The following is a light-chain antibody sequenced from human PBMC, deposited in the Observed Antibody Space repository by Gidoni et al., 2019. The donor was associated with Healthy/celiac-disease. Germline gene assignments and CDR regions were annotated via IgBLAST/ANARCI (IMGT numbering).Light chain of an antibody. V-gene: IGLV2-23*01. CDR1: SSDVGSYNL. CDR2: EGS. J-gene: IGLJ2*01. Sequence: ALTHPAPCSGSPDPSITISCTGTSSDVGSYNLVSWYQQHPGKAPKLMIYEGSKRPSGVSNRFSGSKSGNTASLTISGLQAEDEADYYCCSYAGSSDVVFGGGTKLTVL. CDR3: CSYAGSSDVV.